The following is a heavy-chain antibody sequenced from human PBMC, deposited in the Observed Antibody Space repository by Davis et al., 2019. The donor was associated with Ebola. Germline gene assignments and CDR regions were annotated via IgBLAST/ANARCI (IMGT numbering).Heavy chain of an antibody. CDR3: ARDPPYDQGYDY. D-gene: IGHD3-22*01. CDR2: TYYRSKWYV. J-gene: IGHJ4*02. V-gene: IGHV6-1*01. CDR1: GASVSSNTAA. Sequence: MPSETLSLTCAISGASVSSNTAAWNWIRQSPSRGLEWLGRTYYRSKWYVDYAVSVKSRMTITSDASKNQFSLQLTSVTPEDTATYYCARDPPYDQGYDYWGRGILVTVSS.